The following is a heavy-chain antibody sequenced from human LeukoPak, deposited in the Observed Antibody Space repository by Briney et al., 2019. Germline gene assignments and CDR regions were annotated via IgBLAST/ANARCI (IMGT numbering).Heavy chain of an antibody. D-gene: IGHD1-26*01. CDR2: INWNGGST. CDR1: GFTFDDSG. J-gene: IGHJ4*02. V-gene: IGHV3-20*04. CDR3: ARDLETRGSYFVAY. Sequence: PGGSLRLSCAASGFTFDDSGMSWVRQAPGKGLKWVSSINWNGGSTVYADSVKGRFTISRDNAKNSLYLQINRLRAEDTAWYYCARDLETRGSYFVAYWGQGTLVTVSS.